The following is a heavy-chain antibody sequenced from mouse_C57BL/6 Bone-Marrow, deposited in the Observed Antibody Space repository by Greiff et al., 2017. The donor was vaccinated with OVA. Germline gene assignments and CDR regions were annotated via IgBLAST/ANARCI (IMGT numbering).Heavy chain of an antibody. CDR2: ISDGGGYT. CDR3: ARDPHYYGSSPWYFDV. V-gene: IGHV5-4*01. CDR1: GFTFSSYA. D-gene: IGHD1-1*01. J-gene: IGHJ1*03. Sequence: EVKLEESGGGLVKPGGSLKLSCAASGFTFSSYAMSWVRQTPEKRLEWVATISDGGGYTYYPDNVKGRFTISRDNAKNNLYLQMSHLKSEDTAMYYCARDPHYYGSSPWYFDVWGTGTTVTVSS.